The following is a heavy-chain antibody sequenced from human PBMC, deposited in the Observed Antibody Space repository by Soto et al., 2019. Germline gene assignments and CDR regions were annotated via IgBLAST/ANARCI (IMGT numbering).Heavy chain of an antibody. CDR3: ARGYYDSSGYYLGAPRVHKDY. Sequence: ASVKVSCKAFGYTFRNYGITWVRQAPGQGLEWVGWVSAYNRNTNYAQNFQDRITMTTDTSTSTAYMELRSLRSDDTAIYYCARGYYDSSGYYLGAPRVHKDYWGQGTLVTVSS. D-gene: IGHD3-22*01. J-gene: IGHJ4*02. CDR2: VSAYNRNT. CDR1: GYTFRNYG. V-gene: IGHV1-18*01.